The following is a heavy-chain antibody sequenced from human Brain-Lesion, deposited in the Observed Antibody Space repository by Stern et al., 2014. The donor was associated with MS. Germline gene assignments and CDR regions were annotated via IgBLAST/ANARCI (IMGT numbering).Heavy chain of an antibody. CDR2: ISLNSGTI. V-gene: IGHV3-9*01. CDR1: GFTFDDYA. D-gene: IGHD1-14*01. J-gene: IGHJ4*02. CDR3: ARDITGSSAYFAY. Sequence: EVPLVESGGDLVKPGRSLRLSCAAFGFTFDDYAMHWVRQGPGKGLEWVPGISLNSGTIGYADSVKGRFTTSRDNAYSSLYLQMNSLRPEDTALYYCARDITGSSAYFAYWGQGTLVTVSS.